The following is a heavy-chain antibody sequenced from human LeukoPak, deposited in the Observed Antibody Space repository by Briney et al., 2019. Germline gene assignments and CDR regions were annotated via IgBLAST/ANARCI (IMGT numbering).Heavy chain of an antibody. CDR1: GGSISSYY. J-gene: IGHJ6*03. CDR3: ARLDRYGANYYHMDV. V-gene: IGHV4-4*09. D-gene: IGHD1-1*01. Sequence: SETLSVTCTVSGGSISSYYWSWIRQPPEKGLEWIGYIYTSGSTNYHPSLKSRVTISVDTSKNQFSLKLNSVTAADTAVYYCARLDRYGANYYHMDVWGKGTSVTVSS. CDR2: IYTSGST.